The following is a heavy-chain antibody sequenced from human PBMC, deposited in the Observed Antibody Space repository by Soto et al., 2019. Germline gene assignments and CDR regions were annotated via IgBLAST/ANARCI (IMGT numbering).Heavy chain of an antibody. D-gene: IGHD2-15*01. CDR3: ARDCSGGSCCDAFDI. CDR1: GLTFSSYA. J-gene: IGHJ3*02. V-gene: IGHV3-64*01. CDR2: ISSNGGST. Sequence: SGGSLRLSCAASGLTFSSYAMHWVRQAPGKGLEYVSAISSNGGSTYYANSVKGRFTISRDNSENTLYLQMGSLRAEDMAVYYCARDCSGGSCCDAFDIWGQGTMVTVSS.